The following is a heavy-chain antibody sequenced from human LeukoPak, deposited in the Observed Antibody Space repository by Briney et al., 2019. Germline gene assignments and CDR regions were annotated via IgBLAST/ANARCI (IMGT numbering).Heavy chain of an antibody. V-gene: IGHV1-3*01. CDR2: INAGNGNT. Sequence: ASVKVSCKASGYTFTRNPMHWVRQAPGQRLEWMGWINAGNGNTKYSQKFQGRVTITRDTSASTAYMELSSLRSEDTAVYYCARDPYGSGWHNWFDPWGQGTLVTVSS. D-gene: IGHD6-19*01. CDR1: GYTFTRNP. CDR3: ARDPYGSGWHNWFDP. J-gene: IGHJ5*02.